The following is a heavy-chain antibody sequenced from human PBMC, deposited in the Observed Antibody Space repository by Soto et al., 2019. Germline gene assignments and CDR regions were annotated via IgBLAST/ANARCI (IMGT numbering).Heavy chain of an antibody. J-gene: IGHJ4*02. D-gene: IGHD7-27*01. CDR3: ARSAGDTTLDY. Sequence: SETLSLTCAVYGGSFSGYYWSWIRQPPGKGLEWIGEINHSGSTNYNPSLKSRVTISVDTSKNQFALKLSSVTAADTAVYYCARSAGDTTLDYWGQGTLVTVSS. CDR1: GGSFSGYY. V-gene: IGHV4-34*01. CDR2: INHSGST.